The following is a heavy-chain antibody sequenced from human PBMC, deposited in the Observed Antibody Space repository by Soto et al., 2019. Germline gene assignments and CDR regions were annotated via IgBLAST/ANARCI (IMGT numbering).Heavy chain of an antibody. Sequence: ASVKVSCKVSGYTLTELSMHWVRQAPGKGLEWMGGFDPEDGETIYAQKFQGRVTMTEDTSTDTAYMELSSLRSEDTAVYYCATGDLGYSNYVGFWFDPWGQGTLVTVSS. CDR3: ATGDLGYSNYVGFWFDP. CDR2: FDPEDGET. CDR1: GYTLTELS. J-gene: IGHJ5*02. V-gene: IGHV1-24*01. D-gene: IGHD4-4*01.